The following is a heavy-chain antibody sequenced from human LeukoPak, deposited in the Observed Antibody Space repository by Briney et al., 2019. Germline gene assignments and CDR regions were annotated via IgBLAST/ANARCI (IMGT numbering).Heavy chain of an antibody. D-gene: IGHD3-9*01. CDR3: ARVRDYDILTGTIDY. CDR1: GGSISSGSYY. CDR2: IYTSGST. J-gene: IGHJ4*02. Sequence: PSETLSLTCTVSGGSISSGSYYWSWIRQPAGKGLEWIWRIYTSGSTNYNPSLKSRVTISVDTSKNQFSLKLSSVTAADTAVYYCARVRDYDILTGTIDYWGQGTLVTVSS. V-gene: IGHV4-61*02.